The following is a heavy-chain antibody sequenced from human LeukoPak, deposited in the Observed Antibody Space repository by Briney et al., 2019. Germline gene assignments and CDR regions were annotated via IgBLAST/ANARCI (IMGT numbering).Heavy chain of an antibody. Sequence: PSGTLSLTCAVSGGSISSSNWWSWVRQPPGKGLEWIGEIYHSGSTNYNPSLKSRVTISVDKSKNQFSLKLSSVTAADTAVYYCARDVSGIAAATYCDWFDPWGQGTLVTVSS. J-gene: IGHJ5*02. D-gene: IGHD6-13*01. CDR1: GGSISSSNW. CDR2: IYHSGST. CDR3: ARDVSGIAAATYCDWFDP. V-gene: IGHV4-4*02.